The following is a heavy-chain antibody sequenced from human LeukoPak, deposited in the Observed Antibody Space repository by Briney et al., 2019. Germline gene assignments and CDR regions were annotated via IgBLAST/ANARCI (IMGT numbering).Heavy chain of an antibody. CDR1: GGSFSGYY. J-gene: IGHJ2*01. Sequence: SETLSLTCAVYGGSFSGYYWSWIRQPPGKGLEWIGEINHSGSTNYNPSLKSRVTISVDTSKNQFSLKLSSVTAADTAVYYCAREQQWLVLGWYFDLWGRGTLVTASS. D-gene: IGHD6-19*01. V-gene: IGHV4-34*01. CDR3: AREQQWLVLGWYFDL. CDR2: INHSGST.